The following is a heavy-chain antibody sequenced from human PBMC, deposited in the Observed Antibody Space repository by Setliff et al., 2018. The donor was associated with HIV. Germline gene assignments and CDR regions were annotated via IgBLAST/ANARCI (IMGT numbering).Heavy chain of an antibody. Sequence: GGSLRLSCSAYGFTFSSYWMHWVRHAPGKGLVWVSLIEIDGTSTTYADSVKGRFTISRDNAKNTLYLRMNSLRTEDTAEYYCERGPSLITVTTRGDYMDVWGKGTTVTVS. V-gene: IGHV3-74*01. CDR1: GFTFSSYW. CDR2: IEIDGTST. CDR3: ERGPSLITVTTRGDYMDV. J-gene: IGHJ6*03. D-gene: IGHD4-17*01.